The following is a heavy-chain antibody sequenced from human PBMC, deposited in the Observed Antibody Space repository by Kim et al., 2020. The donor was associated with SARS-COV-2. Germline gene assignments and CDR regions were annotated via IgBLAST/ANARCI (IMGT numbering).Heavy chain of an antibody. Sequence: SETLSLTCAVYGGSLSGYNWSWIRQPPGKGLEWIGEVSHTGSANHNPSLKSRITMSVDMSKSQFSLKLSTVTAADTAVYYCARLLTGPWSGYYAGYTSFDPWGQGDLVIVS. V-gene: IGHV4-34*01. CDR2: VSHTGSA. CDR3: ARLLTGPWSGYYAGYTSFDP. CDR1: GGSLSGYN. J-gene: IGHJ5*02. D-gene: IGHD3-3*01.